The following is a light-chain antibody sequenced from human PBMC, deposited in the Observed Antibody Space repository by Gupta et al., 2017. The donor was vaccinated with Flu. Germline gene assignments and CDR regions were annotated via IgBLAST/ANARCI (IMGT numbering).Light chain of an antibody. J-gene: IGKJ2*01. CDR3: QQYGNTPYT. V-gene: IGKV3-20*01. CDR1: QSVRDSY. CDR2: AAS. Sequence: VLTQSPDTLSLSPGERATLSCRTSQSVRDSYLAWYQKKPGQAPRLLIYAASYRATGIPDRFSGSGSGTHFTLTITRLDPEDFAVYYCQQYGNTPYTFGQGTKLEIK.